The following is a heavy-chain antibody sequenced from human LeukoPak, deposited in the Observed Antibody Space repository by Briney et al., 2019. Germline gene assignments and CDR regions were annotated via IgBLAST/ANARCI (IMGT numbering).Heavy chain of an antibody. D-gene: IGHD2-15*01. Sequence: PGGSLRLSCAASGFTFSSYSMNWIRQAPGKGLEWVSSISSSTSYIYYADSVKGRFTISKDNAKNSLYLQMNSLRAEDTAVYYCARQLGYCSGGSCYYYYGMDVWGQGTTVTVSS. CDR1: GFTFSSYS. V-gene: IGHV3-21*01. CDR3: ARQLGYCSGGSCYYYYGMDV. J-gene: IGHJ6*02. CDR2: ISSSTSYI.